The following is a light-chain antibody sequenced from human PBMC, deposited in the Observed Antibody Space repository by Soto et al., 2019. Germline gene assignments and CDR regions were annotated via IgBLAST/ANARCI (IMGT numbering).Light chain of an antibody. CDR3: HQYYKWTLT. J-gene: IGKJ4*01. V-gene: IGKV3-15*01. CDR1: QSAISN. Sequence: EIVMTQSPATLYVSPGERVTLSCRASQSAISNLAWYQQKPGQTPRLLIYDASTRATDIPARFSGSGSGTDFTLTISSLLSEDFAVYYCHQYYKWTLTFGGGTKVDIK. CDR2: DAS.